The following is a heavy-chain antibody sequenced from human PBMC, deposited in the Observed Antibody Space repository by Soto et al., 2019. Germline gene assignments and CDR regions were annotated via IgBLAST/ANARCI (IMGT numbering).Heavy chain of an antibody. CDR3: ARLIGSAHPFDS. J-gene: IGHJ4*02. CDR2: LYYRGSS. Sequence: SETLSLTCAVSGDSMNDQYSNWIRQPPGKGLEWIGYLYYRGSSDYNPSLKSRVSISVDPSKNQFSLRLNSVTAADTAVYYCARLIGSAHPFDSWGQGILVTVSS. V-gene: IGHV4-59*08. CDR1: GDSMNDQY. D-gene: IGHD2-21*01.